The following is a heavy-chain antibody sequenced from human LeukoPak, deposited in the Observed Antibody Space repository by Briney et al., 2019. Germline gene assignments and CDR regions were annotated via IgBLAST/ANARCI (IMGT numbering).Heavy chain of an antibody. CDR2: IYYSGST. CDR3: AGRPRRRYSSFDY. V-gene: IGHV4-39*07. Sequence: SETLSLTCTVSGGSISSSSYYWGWIRQPPGKGLEWIGSIYYSGSTYYNPSLKSRVTISVDTSKNQFSLKLSSVTAADTAVYYCAGRPRRRYSSFDYWGQGTLVNVSS. CDR1: GGSISSSSYY. D-gene: IGHD2-15*01. J-gene: IGHJ4*02.